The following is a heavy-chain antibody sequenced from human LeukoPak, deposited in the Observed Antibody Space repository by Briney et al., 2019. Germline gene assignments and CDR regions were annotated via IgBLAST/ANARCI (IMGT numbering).Heavy chain of an antibody. CDR3: ARDGSNWSNDYYHGVDV. D-gene: IGHD4-11*01. Sequence: SETLSLTCTVSGDSVTTYYWSWIRQPPGKGLEWLGYIYYSGSATYNPSLKSRVTISVDTSKNQFSLKLSSVTAADTAVYYCARDGSNWSNDYYHGVDVWGQGTTVTVSS. V-gene: IGHV4-59*02. J-gene: IGHJ6*02. CDR1: GDSVTTYY. CDR2: IYYSGSA.